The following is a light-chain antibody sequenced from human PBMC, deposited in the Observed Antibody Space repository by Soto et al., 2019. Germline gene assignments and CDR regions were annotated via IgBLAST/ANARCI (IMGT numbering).Light chain of an antibody. Sequence: QSVLTQPASVSGSPGQSSTISCTGTSSDVGNYNLVSWYQQHPGKAPKLMMYEGSKRPSGVSTRFSGAKSGNTASLTISGLQAEDEADYYCCSYAGGSAWVFGGGTKVTVL. CDR1: SSDVGNYNL. CDR2: EGS. CDR3: CSYAGGSAWV. V-gene: IGLV2-23*01. J-gene: IGLJ3*02.